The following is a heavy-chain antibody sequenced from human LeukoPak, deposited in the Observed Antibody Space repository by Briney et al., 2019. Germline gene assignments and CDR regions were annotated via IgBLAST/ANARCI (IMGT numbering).Heavy chain of an antibody. CDR1: GYSISSGYY. D-gene: IGHD4-23*01. Sequence: SETLSLTCTVSGYSISSGYYWGWIRQPPGKGLEWIGSIYHSGSTYYNPSLKSRVAISVDTSKNQFSLKLSSVTAADTAVYYCARASYGGKDYYYYYMDVWGKGTTVTVSS. CDR2: IYHSGST. CDR3: ARASYGGKDYYYYYMDV. J-gene: IGHJ6*03. V-gene: IGHV4-38-2*02.